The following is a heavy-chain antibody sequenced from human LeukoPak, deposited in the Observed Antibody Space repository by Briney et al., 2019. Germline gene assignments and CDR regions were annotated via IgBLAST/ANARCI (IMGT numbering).Heavy chain of an antibody. CDR1: GYTFSNSG. D-gene: IGHD3-16*01. Sequence: ASVKVSCKASGYTFSNSGISWVRQAPGQGLEWVGWINAYNGDTNYAQKLQGRVTMTTDTSTSTAYMELRSLRSDDTAVYFCARDYDFIWGTWGQGTLVTVSS. J-gene: IGHJ4*02. CDR3: ARDYDFIWGT. V-gene: IGHV1-18*01. CDR2: INAYNGDT.